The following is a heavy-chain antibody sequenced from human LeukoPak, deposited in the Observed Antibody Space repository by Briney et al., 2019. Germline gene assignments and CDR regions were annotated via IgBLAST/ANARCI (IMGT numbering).Heavy chain of an antibody. D-gene: IGHD6-13*01. Sequence: ASVKVSCKASGYTFTSYGISWVRQAPGQGLEWMGWISAYNGNTNYAQKLQGRVTKTTDTSTSTAYMELRSLRSDDTAVYYCARENFRAAAVDLSIIRLNWFDPWGQGTLVTVSS. J-gene: IGHJ5*02. V-gene: IGHV1-18*01. CDR2: ISAYNGNT. CDR3: ARENFRAAAVDLSIIRLNWFDP. CDR1: GYTFTSYG.